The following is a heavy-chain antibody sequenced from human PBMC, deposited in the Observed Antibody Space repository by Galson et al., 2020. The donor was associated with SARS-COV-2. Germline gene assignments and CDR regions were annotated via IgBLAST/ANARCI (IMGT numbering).Heavy chain of an antibody. D-gene: IGHD2-2*01. CDR2: ISSSSSTK. CDR1: GFSFSSYS. CDR3: AIPRFCSSTSCLGH. V-gene: IGHV3-48*04. Sequence: AGSLCLSCAVSGFSFSSYSMNWVRQAPGKGLEWVSYISSSSSTKYYADSEKRRFTIFRDNANNSLYLQMNSLKADDTAVYYCAIPRFCSSTSCLGHWGQGTLVTVSS. J-gene: IGHJ4*02.